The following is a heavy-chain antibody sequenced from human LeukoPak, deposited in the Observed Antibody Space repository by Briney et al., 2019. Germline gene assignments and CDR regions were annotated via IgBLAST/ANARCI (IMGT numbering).Heavy chain of an antibody. CDR2: INPSGGST. Sequence: ASVTVSCKASGYTFTSYYMHWVRQAPGQGLEWMGIINPSGGSTSYAQKFQGRVTMTRDMSTSTVYMELSSLRSEDTAVYYCARRRPGQPFDYWGQGTLVTVSS. V-gene: IGHV1-46*01. D-gene: IGHD5-18*01. J-gene: IGHJ4*02. CDR3: ARRRPGQPFDY. CDR1: GYTFTSYY.